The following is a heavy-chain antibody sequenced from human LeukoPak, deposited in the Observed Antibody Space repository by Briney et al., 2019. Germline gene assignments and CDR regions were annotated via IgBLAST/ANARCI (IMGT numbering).Heavy chain of an antibody. J-gene: IGHJ4*02. CDR2: TYYSGTT. CDR1: GGSISSRSFY. Sequence: ASETLSLTCTVSGGSISSRSFYWGWLRQPPGRGLEWIGTTYYSGTTYYNPSLKSRVTILVDTSKNQFSLNLSSVTAADTAVYYCARRGIAAAGYDYWGQGTLVTVSS. D-gene: IGHD6-13*01. V-gene: IGHV4-39*07. CDR3: ARRGIAAAGYDY.